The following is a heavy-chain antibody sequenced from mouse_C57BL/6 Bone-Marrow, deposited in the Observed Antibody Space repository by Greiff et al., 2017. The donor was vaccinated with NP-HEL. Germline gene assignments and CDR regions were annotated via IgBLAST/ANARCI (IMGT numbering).Heavy chain of an antibody. D-gene: IGHD1-1*01. Sequence: VQLQQSGPVLVKPGASVKMSCKASGYTFTDYYMNWVKQSHGKSLEWIGVINPYNGGTSYNQKFKGKATLTVDKSSSTAYMELNSLTSEDSAVYYCARVTTVVEGFAYWGQGTLVTVSA. CDR3: ARVTTVVEGFAY. CDR2: INPYNGGT. V-gene: IGHV1-19*01. CDR1: GYTFTDYY. J-gene: IGHJ3*01.